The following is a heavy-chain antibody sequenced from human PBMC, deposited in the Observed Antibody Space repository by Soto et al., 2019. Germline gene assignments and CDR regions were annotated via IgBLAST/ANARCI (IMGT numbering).Heavy chain of an antibody. CDR1: GGPISSSSYY. CDR2: IYYSGST. Sequence: SETLSLTCTVSGGPISSSSYYWGWIRQPPGKGLEWIGSIYYSGSTYYNPSLKSRVTISVDTSKNQFSLKLSSVTAADTAVYYCARQSRRYDILTGYYTNYWGQGTLVTVSS. J-gene: IGHJ4*02. D-gene: IGHD3-9*01. V-gene: IGHV4-39*01. CDR3: ARQSRRYDILTGYYTNY.